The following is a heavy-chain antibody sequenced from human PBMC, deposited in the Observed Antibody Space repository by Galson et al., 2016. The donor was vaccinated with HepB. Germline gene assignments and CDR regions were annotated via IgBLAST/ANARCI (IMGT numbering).Heavy chain of an antibody. CDR1: GYTFTDHY. V-gene: IGHV1-2*06. Sequence: SVKVSCKASGYTFTDHYLHWVRQAPGQGLEWMGRIHPNSGGTNYAQKFQGGVTMTRERSISTVYMELSGLRSDDTAVYYCARGSIAARSHFADWGQGTLVTVSS. D-gene: IGHD6-6*01. CDR3: ARGSIAARSHFAD. CDR2: IHPNSGGT. J-gene: IGHJ4*02.